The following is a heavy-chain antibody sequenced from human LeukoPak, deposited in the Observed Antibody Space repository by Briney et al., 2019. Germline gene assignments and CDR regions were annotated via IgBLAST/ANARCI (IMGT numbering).Heavy chain of an antibody. J-gene: IGHJ4*02. CDR1: RFTFSSYA. CDR2: ISGSGGST. V-gene: IGHV3-23*01. CDR3: AKDNFVATSGLFDY. D-gene: IGHD5-12*01. Sequence: GGSLRLSCAVSRFTFSSYAMSWVRQAPGKGLEWVSAISGSGGSTYYADSVKGRFTISRDNSKNTLYLQMNSLRAEDTAVYYCAKDNFVATSGLFDYWGQGPLDTVSS.